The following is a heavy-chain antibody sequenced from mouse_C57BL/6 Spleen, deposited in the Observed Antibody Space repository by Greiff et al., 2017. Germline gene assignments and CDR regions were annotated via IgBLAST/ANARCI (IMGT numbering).Heavy chain of an antibody. CDR1: GFTFSDYY. D-gene: IGHD2-4*01. CDR3: ARGYYDYEDYAMDY. Sequence: EVKLVESEGGLVQPGSSMKLSCTASGFTFSDYYMAWVRQVPEKGLEWVANINYDGSSTYYLDYLKSRFIISRDNAKNILYLQMSSLKSEDTATYYCARGYYDYEDYAMDYWGQGTSVTVSS. CDR2: INYDGSST. J-gene: IGHJ4*01. V-gene: IGHV5-16*01.